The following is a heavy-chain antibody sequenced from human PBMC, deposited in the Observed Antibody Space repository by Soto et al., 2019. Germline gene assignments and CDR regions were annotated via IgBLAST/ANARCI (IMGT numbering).Heavy chain of an antibody. CDR2: IYYAGTT. V-gene: IGHV4-59*08. CDR3: ARLGGRYQAFDY. D-gene: IGHD2-15*01. J-gene: IGHJ4*01. Sequence: SETLSLTCNVSGSPISSYYWGWFRQPPGQGLEWVGYIYYAGTTSYNPSLRSRAAISVDASKSQFSLDLRSVTAADTAVYYCARLGGRYQAFDYWGHGALVTVSS. CDR1: GSPISSYY.